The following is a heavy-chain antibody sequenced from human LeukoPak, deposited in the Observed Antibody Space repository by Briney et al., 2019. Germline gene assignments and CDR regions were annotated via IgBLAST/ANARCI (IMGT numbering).Heavy chain of an antibody. Sequence: GASVKVSCKASGGTFSSYAISWVRQAPGQGLEWMGGIIPIFGTANYAQKFQGRVTITADESTSTAYMELSSLRSEDTAVYYCARDLYYDFWSGYLGAIFDYWGQGTLVTVSS. CDR1: GGTFSSYA. J-gene: IGHJ4*02. V-gene: IGHV1-69*13. CDR3: ARDLYYDFWSGYLGAIFDY. CDR2: IIPIFGTA. D-gene: IGHD3-3*01.